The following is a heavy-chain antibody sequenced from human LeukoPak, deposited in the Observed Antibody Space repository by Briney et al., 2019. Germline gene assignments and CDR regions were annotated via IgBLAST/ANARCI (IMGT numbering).Heavy chain of an antibody. CDR3: ARDRDWNSGFDY. Sequence: GGSLRLSCAGSGFTFSSFNMKWVRQAPGKGLEWVSSISTSSSYIYYADSVKGRFTISRDNPKNSLYLQMNSLGADDTAVYYCARDRDWNSGFDYWGQGTLVTVSS. J-gene: IGHJ4*02. CDR1: GFTFSSFN. CDR2: ISTSSSYI. V-gene: IGHV3-21*01. D-gene: IGHD1-7*01.